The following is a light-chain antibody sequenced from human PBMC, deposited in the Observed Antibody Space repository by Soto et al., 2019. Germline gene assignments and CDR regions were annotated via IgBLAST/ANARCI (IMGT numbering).Light chain of an antibody. Sequence: SPGTLSLSPGERATLSCRDSQSVSSSYLAWYQQKPGQAPRLLIYGASSRATGIPDRFSGSGSGTDFTLTISRLEPEDFAVYYCQQYGSSPSITFGQGTRLEIK. J-gene: IGKJ5*01. CDR3: QQYGSSPSIT. V-gene: IGKV3-20*01. CDR2: GAS. CDR1: QSVSSSY.